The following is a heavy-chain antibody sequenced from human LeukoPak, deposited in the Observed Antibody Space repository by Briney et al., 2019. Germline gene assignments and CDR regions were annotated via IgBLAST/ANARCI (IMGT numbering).Heavy chain of an antibody. CDR3: ARLGKMNLVQGVFWYFDL. CDR1: GGSVSSDS. CDR2: IYNTGNS. V-gene: IGHV4-59*08. Sequence: SETLSLTCTVSGGSVSSDSWNWIRQSPGEGLEWIGYIYNTGNSNHNPSLKNRVTISFDKSKSQLSLVLTSVTAADTAIYYCARLGKMNLVQGVFWYFDLWGSGTLVTVSS. J-gene: IGHJ2*01. D-gene: IGHD3-10*01.